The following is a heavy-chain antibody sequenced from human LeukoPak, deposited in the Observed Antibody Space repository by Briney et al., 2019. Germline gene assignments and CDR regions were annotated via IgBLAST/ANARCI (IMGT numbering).Heavy chain of an antibody. CDR2: IIPILAIA. J-gene: IGHJ4*02. CDR1: GGTFSSYA. D-gene: IGHD4-11*01. CDR3: ATTITPGHSDY. V-gene: IGHV1-69*04. Sequence: ASVKVSCKASGGTFSSYAISWVRQAPGQGLEWMGRIIPILAIANYAQNFQGRVTMTADKSTSTAYMELSSLRSEDTAVYYCATTITPGHSDYWGQGTLVTVSS.